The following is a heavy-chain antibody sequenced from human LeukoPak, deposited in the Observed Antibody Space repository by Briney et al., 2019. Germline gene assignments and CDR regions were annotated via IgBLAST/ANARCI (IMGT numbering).Heavy chain of an antibody. CDR1: GYTFTSYG. Sequence: ASVKVSCKASGYTFTSYGISWVRRAPGQGLEWMGWISAYNGNTNYAQKLQGRVTMTTDTSTSTAYMELRSLRSDDTAVYYCARDRGIQLWPPNNWFDPWGQGTLVTVSS. CDR3: ARDRGIQLWPPNNWFDP. CDR2: ISAYNGNT. J-gene: IGHJ5*02. D-gene: IGHD5-18*01. V-gene: IGHV1-18*01.